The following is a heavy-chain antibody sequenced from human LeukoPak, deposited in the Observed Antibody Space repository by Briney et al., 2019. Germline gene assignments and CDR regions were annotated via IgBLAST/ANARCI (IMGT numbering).Heavy chain of an antibody. J-gene: IGHJ4*02. CDR2: ISGSGGST. V-gene: IGHV3-23*01. D-gene: IGHD6-13*01. CDR3: AKPPAAAGPFDY. Sequence: GGSLRLSCAASGFTVSSNYMSWVRQAPGKGLEWVSAISGSGGSTYYADSVKGRFTISRDNSKNTLYLQMNSLRAEDTAVYYCAKPPAAAGPFDYWGQGTLVTVSS. CDR1: GFTVSSNY.